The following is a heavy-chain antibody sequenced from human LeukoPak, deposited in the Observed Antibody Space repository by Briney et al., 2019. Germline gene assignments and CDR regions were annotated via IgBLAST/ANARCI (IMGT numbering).Heavy chain of an antibody. Sequence: ASVKVSCKASGYTFTSYGISWVRQAPGQGLERMGWISAYNGNTNYAQKLQGRVTMTTDTSTSTAYMELRSLRSDDTAVYYCAREGGSGYYYSSFDYWGQGTLVTVSS. J-gene: IGHJ4*02. D-gene: IGHD3-22*01. CDR3: AREGGSGYYYSSFDY. V-gene: IGHV1-18*01. CDR1: GYTFTSYG. CDR2: ISAYNGNT.